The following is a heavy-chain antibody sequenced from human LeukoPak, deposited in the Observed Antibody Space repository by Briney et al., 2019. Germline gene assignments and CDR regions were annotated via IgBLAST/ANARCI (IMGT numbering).Heavy chain of an antibody. CDR1: GFSLSTSGMR. Sequence: SGSALVKPTQTLTLTCTFSGFSLSTSGMRVSWIRQPPGKALEWLARIDWDDDKFYSTSLKTRLTISKDTSKTQVVLTMTNMDPVDTATYYCARMGVYDFWSGYPQYYFDYWGQGTLVTVSS. J-gene: IGHJ4*02. V-gene: IGHV2-70*04. CDR2: IDWDDDK. D-gene: IGHD3-3*01. CDR3: ARMGVYDFWSGYPQYYFDY.